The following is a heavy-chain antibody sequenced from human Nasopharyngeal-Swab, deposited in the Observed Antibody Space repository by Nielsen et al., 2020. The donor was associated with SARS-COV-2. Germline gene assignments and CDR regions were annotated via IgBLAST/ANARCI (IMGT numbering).Heavy chain of an antibody. J-gene: IGHJ4*02. V-gene: IGHV2-70*01. D-gene: IGHD3-9*01. CDR2: IDWDDDK. CDR1: GFSLSTSGMC. CDR3: ARISYDILTGYYVGFDY. Sequence: SGPTLVKPTQTLTLTCTFSGFSLSTSGMCVRWIRQPPGKALEWLALIDWDDDKYYSTSLKTRLTISKDTSKNQVVLTMTNMDPVDTATYYCARISYDILTGYYVGFDYWGQGTLVTVSS.